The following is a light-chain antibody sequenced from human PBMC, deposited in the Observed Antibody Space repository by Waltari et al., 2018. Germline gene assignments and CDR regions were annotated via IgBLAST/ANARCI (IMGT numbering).Light chain of an antibody. CDR2: EAS. CDR3: QQYNDWPPLT. V-gene: IGKV3-15*01. J-gene: IGKJ4*01. CDR1: QSVSTK. Sequence: EIVMTQSPGTLSVSPGDRVTISCRDSQSVSTKLAWYQKKPGQPPRLLIYEASRRATGIPTRFSGSGSGTEFTLTISSLQSEDFAVYLCQQYNDWPPLTFGGGTKVEIK.